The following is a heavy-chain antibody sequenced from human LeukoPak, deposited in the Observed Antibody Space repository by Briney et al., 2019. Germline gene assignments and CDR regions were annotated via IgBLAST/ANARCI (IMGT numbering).Heavy chain of an antibody. CDR1: GGSISSYY. J-gene: IGHJ6*04. V-gene: IGHV4-4*07. D-gene: IGHD3-3*01. Sequence: SETLSLTCTVSGGSISSYYWSWIRQPAGKKLEWIGRIYTSGSTNYNPSLKGRVTMSVDTSKNQFSLKLSSVTAADTAVYYCARDGYYDFWSGYNWMDVWGKGTTVTVSS. CDR3: ARDGYYDFWSGYNWMDV. CDR2: IYTSGST.